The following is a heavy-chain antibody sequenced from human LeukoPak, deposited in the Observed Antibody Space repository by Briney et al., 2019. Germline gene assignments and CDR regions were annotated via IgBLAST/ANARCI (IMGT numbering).Heavy chain of an antibody. D-gene: IGHD1-26*01. J-gene: IGHJ4*02. V-gene: IGHV3-23*01. CDR3: AKDYSDSRVGDVFFEY. CDR2: ITSGFTP. CDR1: GLTFSNYA. Sequence: GGSLRLSCAASGLTFSNYAMSWFRQAPGKGLEWVSGITSGFTPHYADSVKGRFTISRDNSKNTFHLQMNSLRAEDTAVYYCAKDYSDSRVGDVFFEYWGQETLVTVSS.